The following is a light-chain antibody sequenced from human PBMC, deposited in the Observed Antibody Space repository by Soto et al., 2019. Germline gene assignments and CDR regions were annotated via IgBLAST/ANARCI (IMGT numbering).Light chain of an antibody. CDR3: QQYAGSPRT. CDR1: QSISSNY. V-gene: IGKV3-20*01. Sequence: EIVLTQSPGTLSLSPGERATLSCRASQSISSNYLAWYQQTPGQAPRLLIYDASSRTAGIPDRFSGSGSGTDFTLTICRLEPEDFGVYYCQQYAGSPRTFGQGTKVDIK. J-gene: IGKJ1*01. CDR2: DAS.